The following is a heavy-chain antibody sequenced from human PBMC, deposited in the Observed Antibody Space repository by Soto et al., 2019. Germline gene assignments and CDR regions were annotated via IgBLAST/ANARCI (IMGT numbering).Heavy chain of an antibody. V-gene: IGHV1-18*01. CDR1: GYAFTTYG. J-gene: IGHJ4*02. D-gene: IGHD1-1*01. Sequence: QVHLVQSGAEVKKPGASVKVSCKGSGYAFTTYGITWVRQAPGQGLEWMGWISAHNGNTNYAQKLQGRVTVTRDTSTSTAYMELRGLRSDDSGVYSCARGGYGDYWGQGALVTVSP. CDR3: ARGGYGDY. CDR2: ISAHNGNT.